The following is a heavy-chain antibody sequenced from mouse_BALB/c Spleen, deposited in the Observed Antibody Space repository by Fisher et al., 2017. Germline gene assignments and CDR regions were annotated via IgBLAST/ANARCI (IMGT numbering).Heavy chain of an antibody. CDR3: ARGKVRRHFDV. D-gene: IGHD2-14*01. V-gene: IGHV1-9*01. Sequence: KFKGKATFTADTSSNTAYMQLSSLTSEDSAVYYCARGKVRRHFDVWGAGTTVTVS. J-gene: IGHJ1*01.